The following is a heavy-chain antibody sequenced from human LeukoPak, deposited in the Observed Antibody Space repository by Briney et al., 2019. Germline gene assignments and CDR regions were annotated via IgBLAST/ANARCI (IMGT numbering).Heavy chain of an antibody. CDR3: AKDGTSSFYYYYYMDV. D-gene: IGHD6-6*01. V-gene: IGHV3-23*01. J-gene: IGHJ6*03. Sequence: GGSLRLSCGASGFTFRTYAMSWVRQAPGKGLEWVSTISVGGTNTFYADSVKGRFTISRDNSKNMVYLQMNSLRADDTAVYYCAKDGTSSFYYYYYMDVWGKGTTVTVSS. CDR2: ISVGGTNT. CDR1: GFTFRTYA.